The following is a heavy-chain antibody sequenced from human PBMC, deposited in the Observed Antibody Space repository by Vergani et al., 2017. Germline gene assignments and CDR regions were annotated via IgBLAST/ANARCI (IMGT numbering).Heavy chain of an antibody. CDR2: IYSSGST. Sequence: QVQLQESGPGLVKPSETLSLTCTVSGGSISSYYWSWIRQPPGKGLEWIGYIYSSGSTHYNPSLKSRVTISVDTSKNQFSLKLSSVTAADTAVYYCARNPYCGGDCYSDAFDIWGQGTMVTVSS. D-gene: IGHD2-21*02. V-gene: IGHV4-59*01. J-gene: IGHJ3*02. CDR1: GGSISSYY. CDR3: ARNPYCGGDCYSDAFDI.